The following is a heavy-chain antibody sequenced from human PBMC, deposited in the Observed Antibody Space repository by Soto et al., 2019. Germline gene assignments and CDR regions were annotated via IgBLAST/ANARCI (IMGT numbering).Heavy chain of an antibody. V-gene: IGHV3-74*01. CDR2: INSDGSST. CDR3: ARAPRGYSYGYFDY. CDR1: GFTFSSYW. D-gene: IGHD5-18*01. Sequence: PGGSLRLSCAASGFTFSSYWMHWVRQAPGKGLVWVSRINSDGSSTSYADSVKGRFTISRDNAKNTLYLQMNSLRAEDTAVYYCARAPRGYSYGYFDYWGQGTLVTVSS. J-gene: IGHJ4*02.